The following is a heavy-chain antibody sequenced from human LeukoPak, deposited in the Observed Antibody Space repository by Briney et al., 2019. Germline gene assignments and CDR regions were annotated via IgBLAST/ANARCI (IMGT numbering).Heavy chain of an antibody. CDR1: GFTFSRYW. Sequence: GGSLRLSCAASGFTFSRYWMSWVRQAPGKGLEWVANIKQDGSEKYYVDSVKGRFTISRDNAKNSLYLQMNSLRAEDTAIYYCARVSITIFGVIRYYMDVRGKGTTVTVSS. CDR3: ARVSITIFGVIRYYMDV. CDR2: IKQDGSEK. D-gene: IGHD3-3*01. J-gene: IGHJ6*03. V-gene: IGHV3-7*01.